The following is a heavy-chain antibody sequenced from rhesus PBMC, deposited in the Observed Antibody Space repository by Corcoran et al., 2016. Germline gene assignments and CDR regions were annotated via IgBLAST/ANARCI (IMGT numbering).Heavy chain of an antibody. J-gene: IGHJ5-1*01. CDR1: GYTFTDYY. D-gene: IGHD3-34*01. V-gene: IGHV1-111*02. Sequence: EVQLVQSGAEVKKPGASVKISCKASGYTFTDYYLPWVRQAPGTGLEWMGRVDTEEGKEIHAQTGQDRGTITEDTSTDTADMELSSLRSEDTAVYYCATDLIPTGGWGRFDVWGAGVLVTVSS. CDR2: VDTEEGKE. CDR3: ATDLIPTGGWGRFDV.